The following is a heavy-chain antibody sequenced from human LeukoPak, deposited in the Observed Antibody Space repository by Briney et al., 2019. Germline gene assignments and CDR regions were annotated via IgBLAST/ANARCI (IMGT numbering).Heavy chain of an antibody. Sequence: SETLSLTCTVSGGSISSYYWSWIRQPPGKGLEWIGYIYYSGSTYYNPSLKSRVTISVDTSKNQFSLKLSSVTAADTAVYYCARDRGPDFDWSDYRDANAFDIWGQGTMVTVSS. J-gene: IGHJ3*02. D-gene: IGHD3-9*01. CDR2: IYYSGST. CDR1: GGSISSYY. V-gene: IGHV4-30-4*08. CDR3: ARDRGPDFDWSDYRDANAFDI.